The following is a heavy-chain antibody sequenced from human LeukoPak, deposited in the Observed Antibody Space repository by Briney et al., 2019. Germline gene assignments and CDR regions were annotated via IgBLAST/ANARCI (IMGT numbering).Heavy chain of an antibody. CDR3: ARGPPPGYSSSWQYYYYYYMDV. V-gene: IGHV4-34*01. CDR1: GGSFSGYY. J-gene: IGHJ6*03. Sequence: SETLSLTCAVYGGSFSGYYWSWVRQPPGKGLEWIGEINHSGSTNYNPSLKSRVTISVDTSKNQFSLKLSSVTAADTAVYYCARGPPPGYSSSWQYYYYYYMDVWGKGTTVTVSS. CDR2: INHSGST. D-gene: IGHD6-13*01.